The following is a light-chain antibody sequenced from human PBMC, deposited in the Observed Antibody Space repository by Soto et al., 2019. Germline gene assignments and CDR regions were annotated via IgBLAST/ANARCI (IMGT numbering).Light chain of an antibody. CDR3: QHYNSYPLS. Sequence: AIQLTQSPSSLSASVGDSVTITCRASQGISSAVAWYQQKPGKAPKFLIYDASSLESGVPSRFSGSGSGTYFTLTICSLQPEDSATYYCQHYNSYPLSCGGGTKVEIK. V-gene: IGKV1-13*02. CDR1: QGISSA. J-gene: IGKJ4*01. CDR2: DAS.